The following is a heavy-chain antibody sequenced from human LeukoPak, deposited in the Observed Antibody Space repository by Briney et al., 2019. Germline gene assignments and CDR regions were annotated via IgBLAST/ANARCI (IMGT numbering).Heavy chain of an antibody. V-gene: IGHV3-30*18. D-gene: IGHD1-26*01. J-gene: IGHJ4*01. CDR1: GFTFSSYG. Sequence: GGSLRLSCAASGFTFSSYGMHWVRKAPGKGLERVAVISYDGSNKYYADSVKGRFTISRDNSKNTLYLQMNSLRAEDTAVYYCAKGELPFDYWGQGTLVNVSS. CDR2: ISYDGSNK. CDR3: AKGELPFDY.